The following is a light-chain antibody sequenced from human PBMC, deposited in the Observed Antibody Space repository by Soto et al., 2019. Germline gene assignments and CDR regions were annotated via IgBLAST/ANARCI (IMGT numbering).Light chain of an antibody. CDR3: QQYDNWPRT. CDR2: DAS. V-gene: IGKV3-15*01. J-gene: IGKJ1*01. CDR1: ESVSSK. Sequence: EIVLTQSPATLSVSPGERATLSCRASESVSSKLVWYQQKPGQAPRLLIHDASTRATGIPARFSGSGSGTDFTLTISSLEPEDFALYYCQQYDNWPRTFGQGTKVDIK.